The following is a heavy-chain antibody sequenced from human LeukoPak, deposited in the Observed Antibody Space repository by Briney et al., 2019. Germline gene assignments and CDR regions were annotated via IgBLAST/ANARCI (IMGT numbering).Heavy chain of an antibody. CDR1: GGSISSYY. Sequence: PSETLSPTCTVAGGSISSYYWSWIRQPPGNGLELIGYIYYSGSTNYNPSLKSRVTISVDTSKNPFYLKLRSVTAADTAVYYCARLRVYDILTGYYSYWFDPWGQGTLVTVSS. CDR2: IYYSGST. D-gene: IGHD3-9*01. CDR3: ARLRVYDILTGYYSYWFDP. V-gene: IGHV4-59*08. J-gene: IGHJ5*02.